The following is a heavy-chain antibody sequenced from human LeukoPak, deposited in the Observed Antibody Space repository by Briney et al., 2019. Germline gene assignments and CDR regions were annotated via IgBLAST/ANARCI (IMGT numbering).Heavy chain of an antibody. CDR1: GGSISSGSYY. V-gene: IGHV4-61*02. CDR2: IYTSGST. D-gene: IGHD3-3*01. CDR3: ARDPKPTIFRVASFDY. J-gene: IGHJ4*02. Sequence: SQTLSLTCTVSGGSISSGSYYWSWIRQPAGKGLEWIGRIYTSGSTNYNPSLKSRVTISVDTSKNQFSLKLSSVTAADTAVYYCARDPKPTIFRVASFDYWGQGTLVTVSS.